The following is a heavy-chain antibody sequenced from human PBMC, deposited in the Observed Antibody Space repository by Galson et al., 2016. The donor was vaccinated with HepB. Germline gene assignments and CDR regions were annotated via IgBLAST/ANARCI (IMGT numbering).Heavy chain of an antibody. D-gene: IGHD2-15*01. CDR3: ARGGYCSGRSCYSYFQY. CDR1: GGTFSNCA. V-gene: IGHV1-69*01. Sequence: CKASGGTFSNCAISWVRQAPGHGLEWMGGIIPMFGTANYAQSFQGRVTITADESTRAAYMELISLRSDDTAVYYCARGGYCSGRSCYSYFQYWGQGTLVTVSS. J-gene: IGHJ1*01. CDR2: IIPMFGTA.